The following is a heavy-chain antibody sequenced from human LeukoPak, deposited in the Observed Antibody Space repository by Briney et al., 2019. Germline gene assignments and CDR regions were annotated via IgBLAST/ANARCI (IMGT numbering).Heavy chain of an antibody. CDR3: ARRRTTGTTGYFDY. D-gene: IGHD1-1*01. CDR1: GGSISTYY. V-gene: IGHV4-4*09. CDR2: IYTSEST. Sequence: PSETLSLTCTVSGGSISTYYCSWIRQPPGKGLEWIGYIYTSESTNYNPSLKSRVTISVDTSKNQFSLMLSSVTAADTAFYYSARRRTTGTTGYFDYWGRGILVTVSS. J-gene: IGHJ4*02.